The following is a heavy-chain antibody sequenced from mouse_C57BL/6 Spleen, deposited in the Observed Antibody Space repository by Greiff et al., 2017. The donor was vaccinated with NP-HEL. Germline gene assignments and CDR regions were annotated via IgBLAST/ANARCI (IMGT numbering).Heavy chain of an antibody. D-gene: IGHD2-4*01. Sequence: QVQLKQPGAELVKPGASVKLSCKASGYTFTSYWMHWVKQRPGQGLEWIGMIHPTSGSTNYNEKFKSKATLTVDKSSSTAYMQLSSLTSEDSAVYYCARFSGDYYDPYYAMDYWGQGTSVTVSS. CDR1: GYTFTSYW. J-gene: IGHJ4*01. V-gene: IGHV1-64*01. CDR3: ARFSGDYYDPYYAMDY. CDR2: IHPTSGST.